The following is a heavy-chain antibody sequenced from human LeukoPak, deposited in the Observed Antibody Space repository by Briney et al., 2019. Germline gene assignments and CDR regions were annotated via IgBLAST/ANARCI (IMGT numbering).Heavy chain of an antibody. D-gene: IGHD6-13*01. J-gene: IGHJ4*02. CDR1: GYIFTSYD. Sequence: ASVKVSCEASGYIFTSYDINWVRQATGQGLEWMGWMNPNSGNTGYAQKFQGRITMTRNTFISTAYMELRSLRSEDTAVYYCARGTAAAGTLGYWGQGTLVTVSS. CDR3: ARGTAAAGTLGY. CDR2: MNPNSGNT. V-gene: IGHV1-8*01.